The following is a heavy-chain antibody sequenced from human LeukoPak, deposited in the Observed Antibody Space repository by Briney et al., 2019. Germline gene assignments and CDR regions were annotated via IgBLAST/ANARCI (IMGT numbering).Heavy chain of an antibody. V-gene: IGHV3-23*01. CDR2: ITGSGGST. CDR1: GFTFSSYA. CDR3: AKEGTVSGSHYFDY. Sequence: GGSLRLSCAASGFTFSSYAVNWVRQAPGKGLGWVSVITGSGGSTSYADSVKGRFTISRDNSKNTLYLQMNSLRAEDTAVYYCAKEGTVSGSHYFDYWGQGTLVTVSS. J-gene: IGHJ4*02. D-gene: IGHD5-12*01.